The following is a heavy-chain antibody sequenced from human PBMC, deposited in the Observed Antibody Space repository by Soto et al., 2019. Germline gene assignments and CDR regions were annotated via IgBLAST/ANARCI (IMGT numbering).Heavy chain of an antibody. CDR2: IHHSGST. CDR3: ARGVYGRDSL. Sequence: PSETLSLTCAVSGGSISSINWWSWVRQPPGKGLEWIGEIHHSGSTNYNPYLKSRGTISVDKSKNQFSLKLSFVTAADTAVYYCARGVYGRDSLWGRGTRVTVS. D-gene: IGHD2-21*02. CDR1: GGSISSINW. J-gene: IGHJ4*02. V-gene: IGHV4-4*02.